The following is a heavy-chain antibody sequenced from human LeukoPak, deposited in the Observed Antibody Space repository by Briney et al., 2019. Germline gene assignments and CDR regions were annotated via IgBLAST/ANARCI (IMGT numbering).Heavy chain of an antibody. J-gene: IGHJ3*02. D-gene: IGHD3-10*01. Sequence: PSQTLSLTCTVSGGSISSGSYYWSWIRQPAGKGLKWIGRIYTSGSTNYNPSLKSRVTISVDTSKNQSSLKLSSVTAADTAVYYCASHQYPVLLWFGEDAFDIWGQGTMVTVSS. V-gene: IGHV4-61*02. CDR1: GGSISSGSYY. CDR3: ASHQYPVLLWFGEDAFDI. CDR2: IYTSGST.